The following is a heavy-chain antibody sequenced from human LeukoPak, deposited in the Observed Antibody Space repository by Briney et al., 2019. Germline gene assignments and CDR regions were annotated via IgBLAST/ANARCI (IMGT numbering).Heavy chain of an antibody. CDR1: GFAVSSNY. V-gene: IGHV3-66*01. Sequence: PGGSLRLSCAASGFAVSSNYMSWVRQAPGKGLEWVSVIYSGGSTYYADSVKGRFTISRDNSKNSLYLQMNSLRAEDTAVYYCARLFDYGDYRAEPYWGQGTLVTVSS. D-gene: IGHD4-17*01. CDR2: IYSGGST. J-gene: IGHJ4*02. CDR3: ARLFDYGDYRAEPY.